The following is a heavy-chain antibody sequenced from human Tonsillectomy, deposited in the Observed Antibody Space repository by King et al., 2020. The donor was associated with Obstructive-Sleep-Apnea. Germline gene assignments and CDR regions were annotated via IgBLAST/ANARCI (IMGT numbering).Heavy chain of an antibody. CDR1: GGSFSGYY. CDR3: ASSPLRYYEILTGQRSPYNWFDP. CDR2: INHIGST. V-gene: IGHV4-34*01. J-gene: IGHJ5*02. D-gene: IGHD3-9*01. Sequence: VQLQQWGAGLLKPSETLSLTCAVYGGSFSGYYWSWIRQPPGKGLEWIGEINHIGSTNYNPSLKSRVTISVDTSKNQFSLKLSSVTAADTAVYYCASSPLRYYEILTGQRSPYNWFDPWGQGTLVTVSS.